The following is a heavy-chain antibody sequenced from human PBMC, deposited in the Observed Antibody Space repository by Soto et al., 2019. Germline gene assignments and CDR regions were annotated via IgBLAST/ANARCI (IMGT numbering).Heavy chain of an antibody. CDR3: ERDRRGSSISGFDY. D-gene: IGHD6-6*01. J-gene: IGHJ4*02. CDR2: ISAYNGNT. V-gene: IGHV1-18*04. Sequence: QVQLVQSGAEVKKPGASVKVSCKASGYTFTSYGISWVRQAPGQGLEWTGWISAYNGNTNYAQKLQGRVTMTTDTSTSTVYMELRSLRSDDTAVYYCERDRRGSSISGFDYWGQGTLVTVSS. CDR1: GYTFTSYG.